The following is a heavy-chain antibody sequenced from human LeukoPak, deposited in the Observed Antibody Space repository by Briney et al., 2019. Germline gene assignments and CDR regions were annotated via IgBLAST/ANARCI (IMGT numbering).Heavy chain of an antibody. CDR2: INPDGIKR. D-gene: IGHD2-2*01. J-gene: IGHJ4*02. CDR1: GLTFSSSW. CDR3: VSFYETY. Sequence: GGSLRLSCAVSGLTFSSSWMDWVRQAPGKGLEWVASINPDGIKRYSADSVKGRFTISKDNAKNTVYLQMNNLRAEDTAVYYCVSFYETYWGRGTLVTVSS. V-gene: IGHV3-7*01.